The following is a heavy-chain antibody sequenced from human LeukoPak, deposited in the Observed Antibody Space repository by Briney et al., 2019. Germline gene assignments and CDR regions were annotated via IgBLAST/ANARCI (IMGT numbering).Heavy chain of an antibody. Sequence: AGSLRLSCAASGFTFRNHWMHWVRQTPGKGLVWVARISSDGSSTTYADSVKGRSTISRDNAKNTLYLQMNNLRAEDTAMYYCARDQRVTGRPDIDYWGQGTLVIVSS. CDR2: ISSDGSST. CDR3: ARDQRVTGRPDIDY. V-gene: IGHV3-74*03. D-gene: IGHD6-6*01. J-gene: IGHJ4*02. CDR1: GFTFRNHW.